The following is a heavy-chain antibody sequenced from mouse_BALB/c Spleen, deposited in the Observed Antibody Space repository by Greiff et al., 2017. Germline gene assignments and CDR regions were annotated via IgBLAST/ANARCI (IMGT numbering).Heavy chain of an antibody. Sequence: QVQLKQSGPGLVAPSQSLSITCTVSGFSLTSYGVHWVRQPPGKGLEWLGVIWAGGSTNYNSALMSRLSISKDNSKSQVFLKMNSLQTDDTAMYYCARDSDYDESYAMDYWGQGTSVTVSS. CDR1: GFSLTSYG. J-gene: IGHJ4*01. CDR3: ARDSDYDESYAMDY. V-gene: IGHV2-9*02. D-gene: IGHD2-4*01. CDR2: IWAGGST.